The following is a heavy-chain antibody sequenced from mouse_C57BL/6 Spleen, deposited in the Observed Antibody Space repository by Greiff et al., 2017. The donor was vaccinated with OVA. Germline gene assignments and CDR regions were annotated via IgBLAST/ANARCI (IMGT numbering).Heavy chain of an antibody. CDR2: IDPETGGT. V-gene: IGHV1-15*01. Sequence: VQLQQSGAELVRPGASVTLSCKASGYTFTDYDMHWVKQTPVHGLEWIGAIDPETGGTAYNQKFKGKAILTADKSSSTAYMELRSLTSEDSAVYYCTSGLMVAFDYWGQGTTLTVSS. CDR3: TSGLMVAFDY. J-gene: IGHJ2*01. D-gene: IGHD1-1*02. CDR1: GYTFTDYD.